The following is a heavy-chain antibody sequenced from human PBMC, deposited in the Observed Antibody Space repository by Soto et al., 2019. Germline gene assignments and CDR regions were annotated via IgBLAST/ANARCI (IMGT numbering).Heavy chain of an antibody. CDR1: GFTFSSYA. CDR2: ISGSGGST. D-gene: IGHD4-17*01. Sequence: GGSLRLSCAASGFTFSSYAMSWVHQAPGKGLEWVSAISGSGGSTYYADSVKGRFTISRDNSKNTLYLQMNSLRAEDTAVYYCAKVATPATVTFHYFDYWGQGTLVTVSS. CDR3: AKVATPATVTFHYFDY. J-gene: IGHJ4*02. V-gene: IGHV3-23*01.